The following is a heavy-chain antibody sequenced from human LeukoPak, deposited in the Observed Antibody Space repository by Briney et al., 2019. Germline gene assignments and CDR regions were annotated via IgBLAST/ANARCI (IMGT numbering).Heavy chain of an antibody. Sequence: ASEKVSCKASGHTFTGYYMHWVRQAPGQGLEWMGRINPNSGGTNYAQKFQGRVTMTRDTSISTAYMELSRLRSEDTAVYYCARDEKKYCSGGSCPAYFDYRGQGTLVTVSS. J-gene: IGHJ4*02. D-gene: IGHD2-15*01. CDR3: ARDEKKYCSGGSCPAYFDY. CDR1: GHTFTGYY. CDR2: INPNSGGT. V-gene: IGHV1-2*06.